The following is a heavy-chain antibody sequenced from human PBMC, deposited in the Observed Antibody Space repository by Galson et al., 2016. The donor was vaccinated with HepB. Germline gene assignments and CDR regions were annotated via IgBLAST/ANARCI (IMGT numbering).Heavy chain of an antibody. D-gene: IGHD3-16*01. CDR1: GLTFSDSD. J-gene: IGHJ4*02. V-gene: IGHV3-33*01. Sequence: SLRLSCAASGLTFSDSDMHWVRQAPGKGLEWVAHIWYDGTNRYYADSAKGRFTISRDNSNDTLYLQMNSLRVEDTAVYYCVRDHRRLRWLAFDYWGQGALVTVSS. CDR2: IWYDGTNR. CDR3: VRDHRRLRWLAFDY.